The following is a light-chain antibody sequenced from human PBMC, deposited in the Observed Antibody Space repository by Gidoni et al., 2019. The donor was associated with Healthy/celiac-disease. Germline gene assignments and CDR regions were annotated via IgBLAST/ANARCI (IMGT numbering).Light chain of an antibody. CDR1: QDISNY. CDR3: QQYDNLPRS. CDR2: DAS. V-gene: IGKV1-33*01. J-gene: IGKJ2*04. Sequence: DIQMTQSPTSLSASVGDRVTITCQASQDISNYLNWYKQKPGKAPKLLIYDASNLETGVPSRFSGSGSGTDFTFTISSLQPEDIATYYCQQYDNLPRSFGQGTKLEIK.